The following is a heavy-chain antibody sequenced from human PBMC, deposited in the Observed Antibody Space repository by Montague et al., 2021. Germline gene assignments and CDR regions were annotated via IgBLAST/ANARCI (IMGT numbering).Heavy chain of an antibody. Sequence: SETLSLTCTVSSGSIFHAHWSWVRQHPGKVLEWLGAMFYCGATSHNTSLKSRVTMSIDTSPNQFSLKLRFVTAADTAVSYCAKQDYFVSGSSYKGFDPWGQGTLVTVSS. D-gene: IGHD3-10*01. V-gene: IGHV4-59*08. CDR1: SGSIFHAH. CDR3: AKQDYFVSGSSYKGFDP. CDR2: MFYCGAT. J-gene: IGHJ5*02.